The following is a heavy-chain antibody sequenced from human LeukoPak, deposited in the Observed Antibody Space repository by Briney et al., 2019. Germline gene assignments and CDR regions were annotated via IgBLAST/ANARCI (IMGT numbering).Heavy chain of an antibody. D-gene: IGHD6-19*01. J-gene: IGHJ5*02. V-gene: IGHV3-48*04. CDR2: ISSSSTI. CDR1: GFTFSSYS. Sequence: GGSLRLSCAASGFTFSSYSMNWVRQAPGKGLEWVSYISSSSTIYYADSVKGRFTISRDNAKNAVYLQMNSLRAEDTAVYYCARDSSDWYHWFDPWGQGTLVTVSS. CDR3: ARDSSDWYHWFDP.